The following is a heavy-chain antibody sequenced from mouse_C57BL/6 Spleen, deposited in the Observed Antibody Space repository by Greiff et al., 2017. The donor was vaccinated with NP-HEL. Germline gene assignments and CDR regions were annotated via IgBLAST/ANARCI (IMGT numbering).Heavy chain of an antibody. Sequence: QVQLQQSGAELVKPGASVKLSCKASGYTFTSYWMQWVKQRPGQGLEWIGEIDPSDSYTNYNQKFKGKATLTVDTSSSTAYMQLSSLTSEDSAVYYCARSDTTVGYWGQGTTLTVSS. CDR1: GYTFTSYW. D-gene: IGHD1-1*01. V-gene: IGHV1-50*01. CDR2: IDPSDSYT. J-gene: IGHJ2*01. CDR3: ARSDTTVGY.